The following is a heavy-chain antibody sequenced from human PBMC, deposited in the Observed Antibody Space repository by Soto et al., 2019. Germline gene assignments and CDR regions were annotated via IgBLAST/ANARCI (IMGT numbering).Heavy chain of an antibody. CDR1: GFSLTTSGVG. J-gene: IGHJ4*02. CDR3: AHRVLRTVFGLVTTTAIYFDF. V-gene: IGHV2-5*02. Sequence: QITLNESGPTVVSPTETLTLTCRFSGFSLTTSGVGVGWIRQSPGKAPEWLALIYWDDDKRYSASLKSRLTSTKDTSRNQVVLTLSDLDPTDTATYYCAHRVLRTVFGLVTTTAIYFDFWGQGTPVAVSS. CDR2: IYWDDDK. D-gene: IGHD3-3*01.